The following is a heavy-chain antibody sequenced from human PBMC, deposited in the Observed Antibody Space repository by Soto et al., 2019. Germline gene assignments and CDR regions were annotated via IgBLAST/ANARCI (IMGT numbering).Heavy chain of an antibody. CDR3: ARGGTLRYFDWLSRTLYYYYYGVDV. Sequence: SETLSLTCAVYGGSFSGYYWSWIRQPPGKGLEWIGEINHSGSTNYNPSLKSRVTISVDTSKNQFSLKLSSVTAADTAVYYCARGGTLRYFDWLSRTLYYYYYGVDVWGQGTTVTVSS. D-gene: IGHD3-9*01. V-gene: IGHV4-34*01. CDR2: INHSGST. J-gene: IGHJ6*02. CDR1: GGSFSGYY.